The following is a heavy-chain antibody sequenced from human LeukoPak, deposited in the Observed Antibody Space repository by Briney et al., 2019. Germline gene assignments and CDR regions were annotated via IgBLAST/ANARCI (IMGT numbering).Heavy chain of an antibody. CDR2: IQYDGSNK. V-gene: IGHV3-30*02. Sequence: GGSLRLSCAASGFTSSSYGMHWVRQAPGKGLEWVAFIQYDGSNKYYADSVKGRFTISRDNSKNTLYLQMNSLRAEDTAVYYCAKDGEITFGGVMIGYFDYWGQGTLVTVSS. CDR3: AKDGEITFGGVMIGYFDY. CDR1: GFTSSSYG. J-gene: IGHJ4*02. D-gene: IGHD3-16*01.